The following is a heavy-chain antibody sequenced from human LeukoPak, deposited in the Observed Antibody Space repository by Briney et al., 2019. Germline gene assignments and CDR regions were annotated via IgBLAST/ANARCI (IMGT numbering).Heavy chain of an antibody. CDR1: GYTFTGYY. J-gene: IGHJ6*03. D-gene: IGHD3-10*01. V-gene: IGHV1-2*02. CDR2: INPNSGGT. CDR3: ARVGYGSGRHAYYYYYYMDV. Sequence: GASVKVSCKASGYTFTGYYMHWVRQAPGQGLEWMGWINPNSGGTNYAQKFQGRVTMTRDTSISTAYMELSRLRSDDTAVYYCARVGYGSGRHAYYYYYYMDVWGKGTTVTISS.